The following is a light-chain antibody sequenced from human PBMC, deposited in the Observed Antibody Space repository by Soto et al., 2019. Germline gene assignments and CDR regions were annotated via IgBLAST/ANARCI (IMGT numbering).Light chain of an antibody. Sequence: LTQPASVSGSPGQSIAISCTGSSSDVGIYNYVSWYQQHPGKVPKLIIYEVSNRPSGVSNRFSGSKSGNTASLTISGLQAEDEADYYCSSYTTSSTRVFGTGTKATVL. CDR3: SSYTTSSTRV. V-gene: IGLV2-14*01. J-gene: IGLJ1*01. CDR1: SSDVGIYNY. CDR2: EVS.